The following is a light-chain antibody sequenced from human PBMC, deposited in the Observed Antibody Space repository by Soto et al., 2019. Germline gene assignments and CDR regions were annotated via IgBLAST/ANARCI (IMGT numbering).Light chain of an antibody. CDR3: QKLNYYPLN. V-gene: IGKV1-9*01. J-gene: IGKJ4*01. Sequence: DIQLTHSPSFLSASVLYIVTIAFRASQGISNFLAWYQQKAGKAPKLLIYAASTLQSGVPSRFSGSGSGTEFTLTITSVQPEDFATYYCQKLNYYPLNFGGGTKVDIK. CDR1: QGISNF. CDR2: AAS.